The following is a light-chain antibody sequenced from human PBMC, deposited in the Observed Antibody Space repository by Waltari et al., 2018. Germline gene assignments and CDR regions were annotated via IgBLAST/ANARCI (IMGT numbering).Light chain of an antibody. V-gene: IGKV4-1*01. CDR2: WAS. Sequence: DIVMTQSPDSLAVSLGERATTNCKSSQGVLYSSNNKNCLAWYQQKPGQPPKLLIYWASTRESGVPDRFSGSGSGTDFTLTISSLQAEDVAVYYCQQYYSTPYTFGQGTKLEIK. CDR1: QGVLYSSNNKNC. J-gene: IGKJ2*01. CDR3: QQYYSTPYT.